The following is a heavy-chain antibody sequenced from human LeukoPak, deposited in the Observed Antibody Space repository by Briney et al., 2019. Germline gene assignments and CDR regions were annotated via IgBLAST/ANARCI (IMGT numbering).Heavy chain of an antibody. V-gene: IGHV3-23*01. D-gene: IGHD3-10*02. CDR1: GFPFSSYA. CDR3: AGDLHYYVAMGV. CDR2: IGSDGKT. Sequence: GGSLRLSCEASGFPFSSYAMTCVRQAPGKGLEWVSSIGSDGKTHYSESVRGRFVISRDNFGGKVFLQLNSLRVEETALYYCAGDLHYYVAMGVWGQGTTVTVSS. J-gene: IGHJ6*02.